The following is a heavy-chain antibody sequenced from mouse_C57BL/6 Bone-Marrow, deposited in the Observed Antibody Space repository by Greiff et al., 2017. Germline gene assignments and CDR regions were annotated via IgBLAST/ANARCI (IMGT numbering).Heavy chain of an antibody. CDR2: INPNNGGT. V-gene: IGHV1-26*01. J-gene: IGHJ4*01. CDR1: GYTFTDYY. CDR3: ATGTLYAMDY. Sequence: VQLQQSGPELVKPGASVKISCKASGYTFTDYYMNWVKQSHGKSLEWIGDINPNNGGTSYNQKFKGKATLTVDKSSSTAYMELRSLTSEDSAVYYCATGTLYAMDYWGQGTSVTVSS. D-gene: IGHD4-1*01.